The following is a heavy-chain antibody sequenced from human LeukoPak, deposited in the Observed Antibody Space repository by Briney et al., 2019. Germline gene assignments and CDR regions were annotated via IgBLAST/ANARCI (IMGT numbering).Heavy chain of an antibody. J-gene: IGHJ4*02. CDR3: ARVSSGSTGDFDY. Sequence: SETLSPTCTVSGGSISSYYWSWIRQPPGKGLEWIGYIYYSGSTNYNPSLKSRVTISVDTSKNQFSLKLSSVTAADTAVYYCARVSSGSTGDFDYWGQGTLVTVSS. V-gene: IGHV4-59*01. D-gene: IGHD6-19*01. CDR1: GGSISSYY. CDR2: IYYSGST.